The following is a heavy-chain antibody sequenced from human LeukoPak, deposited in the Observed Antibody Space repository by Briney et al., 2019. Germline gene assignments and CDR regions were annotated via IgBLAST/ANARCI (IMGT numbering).Heavy chain of an antibody. V-gene: IGHV1-18*01. J-gene: IGHJ4*02. Sequence: ASVKVSCKASGGTFSSYAISWVRQAPGQGLEWMGWISAYNGNTNYAQKLQGRVTMTTDTSTSTAYMELSRLRSDDTAVYYCARDAYSSFFHFDYWGQGTLVTVSS. D-gene: IGHD6-6*01. CDR2: ISAYNGNT. CDR3: ARDAYSSFFHFDY. CDR1: GGTFSSYA.